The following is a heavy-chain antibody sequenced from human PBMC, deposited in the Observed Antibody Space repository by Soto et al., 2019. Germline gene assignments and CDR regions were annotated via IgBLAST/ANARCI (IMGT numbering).Heavy chain of an antibody. CDR3: ARVGYYYDSSGYNFDY. CDR2: IIPIFGTA. CDR1: GGTFSSYA. Sequence: QVQLVQSGAEVKKPGSSMKVSCKASGGTFSSYAISWVRQAPGQGLEWMGGIIPIFGTANYAQKFQGRVTITEDESTSTAYMELSSLRSEDTAVYYCARVGYYYDSSGYNFDYWGQGTLVTASS. V-gene: IGHV1-69*01. J-gene: IGHJ4*02. D-gene: IGHD3-22*01.